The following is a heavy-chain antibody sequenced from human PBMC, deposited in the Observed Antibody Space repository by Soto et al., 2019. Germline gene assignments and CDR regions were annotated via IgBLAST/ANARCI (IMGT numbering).Heavy chain of an antibody. CDR2: ISAYNSNT. D-gene: IGHD2-15*01. CDR3: AREGYCSSGSCALYSHDSFGMDL. Sequence: ASVKVSCKASGYTFTRYGISWVRQAPGQGLEWMGWISAYNSNTNYAQRFQGRVSMTTDTSTSTAYMEVRSLTSDDTAVYFCAREGYCSSGSCALYSHDSFGMDLCGQRTTLTVSS. J-gene: IGHJ6*02. CDR1: GYTFTRYG. V-gene: IGHV1-18*01.